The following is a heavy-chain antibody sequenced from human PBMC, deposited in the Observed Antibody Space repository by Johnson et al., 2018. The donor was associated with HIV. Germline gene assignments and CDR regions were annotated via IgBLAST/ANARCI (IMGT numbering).Heavy chain of an antibody. CDR2: ISWTGGSA. V-gene: IGHV3-20*04. D-gene: IGHD2-21*02. J-gene: IGHJ3*02. Sequence: VQLVESGGGVVRPGGSLRLSCAASGFTFDDYDMSWVRQAPGKGLEWVSGISWTGGSADYADSVKGRFTTSRDNAKNSLYLQMSSLRAEDTAFYYCARAPKQGFRDFAGGAFHIWGQGTMVTVSS. CDR1: GFTFDDYD. CDR3: ARAPKQGFRDFAGGAFHI.